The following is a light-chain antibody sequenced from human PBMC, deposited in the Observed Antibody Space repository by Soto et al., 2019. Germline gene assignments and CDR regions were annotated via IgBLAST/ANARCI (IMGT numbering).Light chain of an antibody. CDR3: AVWDDSLSGPV. CDR1: RSNIGSNF. V-gene: IGLV1-47*02. J-gene: IGLJ2*01. Sequence: QSVLTQPPSASGTPGQRVTISCSGSRSNIGSNFVYWYQHLLGKAPKLLIYTNDQRPSGVPDRFSGSKSGTSASLAISGLRSEDEADYYCAVWDDSLSGPVFGGGTKLTVL. CDR2: TND.